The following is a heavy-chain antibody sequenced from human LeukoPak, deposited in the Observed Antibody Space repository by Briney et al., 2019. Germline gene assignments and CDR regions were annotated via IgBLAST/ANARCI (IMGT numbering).Heavy chain of an antibody. CDR2: IRYDGNNK. D-gene: IGHD1-26*01. J-gene: IGHJ4*02. CDR1: GFTFSSYG. V-gene: IGHV3-30*02. Sequence: GGSLRLSCAASGFTFSSYGLHWVRQAPGRGLEWVAFIRYDGNNKYYADSVKGRFTISRDNSKNTLFLQMNSLRTEDTAVYYCAKGTVGAYEIDYWGQGTLVTVSS. CDR3: AKGTVGAYEIDY.